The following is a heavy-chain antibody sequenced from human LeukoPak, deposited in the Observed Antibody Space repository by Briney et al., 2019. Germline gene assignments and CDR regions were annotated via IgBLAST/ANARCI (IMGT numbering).Heavy chain of an antibody. Sequence: ASVKVSCKASGYTFISYGISWVRQAPGQGLEWIGWSSTYDGHTKYAQKLQVRVTMTTDTSTSTAYMELRSLRSDDTAVYYCARSGYTGYDHFDYWGQGTLVTVSS. CDR1: GYTFISYG. D-gene: IGHD5-12*01. CDR2: SSTYDGHT. V-gene: IGHV1-18*04. CDR3: ARSGYTGYDHFDY. J-gene: IGHJ4*02.